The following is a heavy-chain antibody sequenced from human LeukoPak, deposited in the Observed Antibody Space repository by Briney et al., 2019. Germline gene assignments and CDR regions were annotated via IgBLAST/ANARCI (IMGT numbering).Heavy chain of an antibody. CDR1: GGSISSSSYY. CDR2: IYYSGST. J-gene: IGHJ5*02. V-gene: IGHV4-39*02. D-gene: IGHD6-13*01. Sequence: SETLSLTCTVSGGSISSSSYYWGWIRQPPGKGLEWIGSIYYSGSTYYNPSLKSRVTISVDTSKNQFSLKLSSVTAADTAVYYCAREKSSPKKNWFDPWGQGTLVTVSS. CDR3: AREKSSPKKNWFDP.